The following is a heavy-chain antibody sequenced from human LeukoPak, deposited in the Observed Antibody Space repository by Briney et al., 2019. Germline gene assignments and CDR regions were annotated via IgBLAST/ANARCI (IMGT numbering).Heavy chain of an antibody. J-gene: IGHJ4*02. D-gene: IGHD5-24*01. CDR3: ARDREGDGYNFGY. V-gene: IGHV1-69*13. CDR2: IIPIFGTA. Sequence: SVKVSCKASGGTFSSYAISWVRQAPGQGLEWTGGIIPIFGTANYAQKFQGRVTITADESTSTAYMELSSLRSEDTAVYYCARDREGDGYNFGYWGQGTLVTVSS. CDR1: GGTFSSYA.